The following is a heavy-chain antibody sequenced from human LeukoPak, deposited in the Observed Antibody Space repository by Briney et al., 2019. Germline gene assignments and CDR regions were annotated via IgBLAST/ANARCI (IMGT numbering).Heavy chain of an antibody. V-gene: IGHV1-18*01. CDR3: ARGSGSDAFDI. J-gene: IGHJ3*02. CDR2: ISAYNGDI. Sequence: ASVKDSCKASGYTFTKYGVSWVRQAPGQGLEWMGWISAYNGDIKYAQRGKGRVTMTTDTSTSTVYMELRSLRSDDTAVYYCARGSGSDAFDIWGQGTMVTVSS. CDR1: GYTFTKYG.